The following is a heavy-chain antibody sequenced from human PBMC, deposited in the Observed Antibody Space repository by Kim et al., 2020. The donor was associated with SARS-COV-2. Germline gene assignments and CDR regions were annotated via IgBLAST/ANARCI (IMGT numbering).Heavy chain of an antibody. J-gene: IGHJ6*02. V-gene: IGHV4-34*01. D-gene: IGHD5-18*01. Sequence: ETLSLTCAVYGGSFSGYYWSWIRQPPGKGLEWIGEINHSGSTNYNPSLKSRVTISVDTSKNQFSLKLSSVTAADTAVYYCARASSYGTPGYYYYYGMDVWGQETTVTVSS. CDR1: GGSFSGYY. CDR3: ARASSYGTPGYYYYYGMDV. CDR2: INHSGST.